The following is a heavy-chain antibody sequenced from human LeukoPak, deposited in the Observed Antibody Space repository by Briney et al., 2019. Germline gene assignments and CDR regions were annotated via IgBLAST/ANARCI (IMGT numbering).Heavy chain of an antibody. V-gene: IGHV4-59*01. J-gene: IGHJ4*02. CDR3: ARVSGYDWESSYDY. CDR2: IYYSGST. CDR1: GGSISSYY. Sequence: SETLSLTCTVSGGSISSYYWSWIRQPPGKGLEWTGYIYYSGSTNYNPSLKSRVTISVDTSKNQFSLKLSSVTAADTAVYYCARVSGYDWESSYDYWGQGTLVTVSS. D-gene: IGHD5-12*01.